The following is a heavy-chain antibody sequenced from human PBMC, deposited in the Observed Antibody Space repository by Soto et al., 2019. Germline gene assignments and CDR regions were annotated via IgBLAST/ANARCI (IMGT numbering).Heavy chain of an antibody. CDR2: ISPSVVNT. CDR3: AKSGSHSYFDY. Sequence: WGSLRLSCAASGFTFISYAMTCGRLAPGKGLEWVSSISPSVVNTYYADSVKGRFTISRDNSKNTLYLHMNSLRADDTAIYYCAKSGSHSYFDYWGQGTLVTVSS. J-gene: IGHJ4*02. CDR1: GFTFISYA. V-gene: IGHV3-23*01. D-gene: IGHD1-26*01.